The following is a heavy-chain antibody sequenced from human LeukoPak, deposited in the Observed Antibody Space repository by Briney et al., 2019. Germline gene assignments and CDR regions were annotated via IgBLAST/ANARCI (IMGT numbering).Heavy chain of an antibody. CDR2: IRYDGSNK. D-gene: IGHD2/OR15-2a*01. V-gene: IGHV3-30*02. J-gene: IGHJ6*03. CDR3: AKVPWSTTTCYSYYMDV. CDR1: GFKLKNYG. Sequence: PGGSLRLSCAASGFKLKNYGMHWVRQAPGKGLEWVAFIRYDGSNKYYGDSVKDRFSISRDNSKNTLYLQMNSLRAEDTAVYYCAKVPWSTTTCYSYYMDVWAKGTTVTVSS.